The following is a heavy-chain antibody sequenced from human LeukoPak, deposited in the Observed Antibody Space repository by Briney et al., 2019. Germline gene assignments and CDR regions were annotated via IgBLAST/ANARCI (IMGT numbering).Heavy chain of an antibody. CDR3: ARDHFPIVVVPAAIRGSDAFDI. CDR2: IIPLFGTA. V-gene: IGHV1-69*05. Sequence: SVKDSSKASAGTFSSYTMIWVRQSPGQGLEWLGGIIPLFGTANYAQKFQGRVTITTDESTSTAYMELRSLRSEDTAVYYWARDHFPIVVVPAAIRGSDAFDIWGQGTMVTVSS. J-gene: IGHJ3*02. D-gene: IGHD2-2*02. CDR1: AGTFSSYT.